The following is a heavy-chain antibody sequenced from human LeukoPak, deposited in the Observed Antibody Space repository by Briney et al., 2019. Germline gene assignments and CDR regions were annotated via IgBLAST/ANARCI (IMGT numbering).Heavy chain of an antibody. J-gene: IGHJ5*02. V-gene: IGHV4-59*01. Sequence: MTSETLSLTCTVSGGTISSYYWSWIRQPPGKGLEWIGYIHYSGSTSYNPSLKSRVTISVDTSKNQISLKVRSATAADTAVYYCARTTEDCSSTSCYQYWFDPWGQGTLVTVSS. CDR1: GGTISSYY. D-gene: IGHD2-2*01. CDR2: IHYSGST. CDR3: ARTTEDCSSTSCYQYWFDP.